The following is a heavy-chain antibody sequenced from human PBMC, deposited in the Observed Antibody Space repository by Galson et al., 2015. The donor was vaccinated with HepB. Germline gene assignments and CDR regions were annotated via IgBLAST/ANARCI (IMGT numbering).Heavy chain of an antibody. CDR1: GFTFDDYA. Sequence: SLRLSCAASGFTFDDYAMHWVRQAPGKGLEWVSGISWNSGSIGYADSLKGRFTISRDNAKNSLYLQMNSLRAEDTALYYCAKPADYDSSGFDYWGQGTLVTVSS. D-gene: IGHD3-22*01. CDR3: AKPADYDSSGFDY. V-gene: IGHV3-9*01. CDR2: ISWNSGSI. J-gene: IGHJ4*02.